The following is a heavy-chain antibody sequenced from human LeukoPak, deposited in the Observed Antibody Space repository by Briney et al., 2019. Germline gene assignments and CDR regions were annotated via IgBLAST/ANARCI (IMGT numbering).Heavy chain of an antibody. D-gene: IGHD6-13*01. Sequence: ASVKVSCMASRYTFTSYDINWVRQATGQGLEWMGWMNPNSGNTGYAQKFQGRVTITRNTSISTAYMELSSLRSEDTAVYYCASSRSWYAQYYFDYWGQGTLVTV. J-gene: IGHJ4*02. CDR3: ASSRSWYAQYYFDY. CDR2: MNPNSGNT. CDR1: RYTFTSYD. V-gene: IGHV1-8*03.